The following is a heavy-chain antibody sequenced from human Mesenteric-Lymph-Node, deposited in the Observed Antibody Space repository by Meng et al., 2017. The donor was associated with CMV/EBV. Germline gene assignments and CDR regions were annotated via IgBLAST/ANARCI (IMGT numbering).Heavy chain of an antibody. CDR3: AGVDPGVDPFYYGFDV. CDR1: GFGFRGRS. D-gene: IGHD5-12*01. Sequence: GGSLRLSCGAAGFGFRGRSMNWVRQTPGKGLQWVASISGVGNSISYADSVQGRFTISTDNAKRSLYLQMNNLRVEDSAIYYCAGVDPGVDPFYYGFDVWGQGTTVTVSS. J-gene: IGHJ6*02. CDR2: ISGVGNSI. V-gene: IGHV3-21*01.